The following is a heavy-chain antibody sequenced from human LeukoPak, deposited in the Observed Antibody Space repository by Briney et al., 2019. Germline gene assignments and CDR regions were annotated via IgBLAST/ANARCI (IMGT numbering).Heavy chain of an antibody. D-gene: IGHD3-16*01. V-gene: IGHV1-18*01. CDR1: GYSFTTYG. CDR2: ISAYNGNT. Sequence: ASVKVSCKASGYSFTTYGVGWVRQAPGQGLEWMGWISAYNGNTNYAQKLQGRVTMTTDTSTSTAYMELRSLRSDDTAVYYCARDQDGGLDYWGQGTLVTVSS. CDR3: ARDQDGGLDY. J-gene: IGHJ4*02.